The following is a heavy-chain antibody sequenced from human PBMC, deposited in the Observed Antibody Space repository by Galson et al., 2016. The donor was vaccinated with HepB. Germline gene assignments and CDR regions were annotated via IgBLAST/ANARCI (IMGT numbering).Heavy chain of an antibody. CDR1: GFTFSSYA. CDR2: ISGSGTST. J-gene: IGHJ6*03. V-gene: IGHV3-23*01. CDR3: AKAHPFNDYYYYFYMDV. Sequence: SLRLSCAASGFTFSSYAMSWVRQAPGKGLKWVSAISGSGTSTYYADSVKGRFTISRDKSRNTLYLQTNSLRAEDTAVYYCAKAHPFNDYYYYFYMDVWGKGTTVTVSS. D-gene: IGHD2-8*01.